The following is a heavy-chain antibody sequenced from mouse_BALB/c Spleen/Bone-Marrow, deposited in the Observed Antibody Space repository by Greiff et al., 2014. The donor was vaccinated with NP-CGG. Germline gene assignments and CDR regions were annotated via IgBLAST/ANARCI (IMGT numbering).Heavy chain of an antibody. V-gene: IGHV5-6-5*01. CDR3: AREMVTGFAY. D-gene: IGHD2-2*01. J-gene: IGHJ3*01. CDR1: GFTFSSYA. Sequence: EVKLMESGGGLVKPGGSLKLSCAASGFTFSSYAMSWVRQTPEKRLEWVASISSGGSTYYPDSVEGRFTISRDNARNILYLQMSSLRSEDTAMYYCAREMVTGFAYWGQGTLVTVSA. CDR2: ISSGGST.